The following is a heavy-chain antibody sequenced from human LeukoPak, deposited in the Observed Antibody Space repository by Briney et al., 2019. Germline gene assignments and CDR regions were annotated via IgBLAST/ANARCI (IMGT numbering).Heavy chain of an antibody. D-gene: IGHD3-9*01. CDR3: ARVGYYDILTGYYPPGDYYYYMDV. J-gene: IGHJ6*03. Sequence: PGGSLRLSCAASGFTFSDYYMSWIRQAPGKGLEWVANIKQDGSEKYYVDSVKGRFTISRDNAKNSLYLQMNSLRAEDTAVYYCARVGYYDILTGYYPPGDYYYYMDVWGKGTTVTVSS. V-gene: IGHV3-7*01. CDR2: IKQDGSEK. CDR1: GFTFSDYY.